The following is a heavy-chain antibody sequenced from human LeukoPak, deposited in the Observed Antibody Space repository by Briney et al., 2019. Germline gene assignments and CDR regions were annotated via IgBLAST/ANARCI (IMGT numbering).Heavy chain of an antibody. CDR1: GFIFTTYA. CDR3: TKTTVSNGWYYFDY. Sequence: PGGSLRLSCAASGFIFTTYALSWVRQALGRGLEWVSAISSSGSSTYYADSVKGRSTISRDNSKNTLYLQMNSLRAEDTAVYYCTKTTVSNGWYYFDYWGQGTLVTVSS. CDR2: ISSSGSST. J-gene: IGHJ4*02. D-gene: IGHD6-19*01. V-gene: IGHV3-23*01.